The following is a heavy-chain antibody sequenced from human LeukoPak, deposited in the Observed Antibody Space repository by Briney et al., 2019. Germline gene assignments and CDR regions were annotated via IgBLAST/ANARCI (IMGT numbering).Heavy chain of an antibody. CDR3: GREILPSYAFDI. V-gene: IGHV3-66*01. CDR2: IYSGGST. D-gene: IGHD2/OR15-2a*01. Sequence: GGSLRLSCAASGFTVSSNFMSWVRQAPGKGLEWVSAIYSGGSTYYADSVKGRFTISRDISKNTLFFEMNSLGAEDTAVYYCGREILPSYAFDIWGQGTMVTVSS. CDR1: GFTVSSNF. J-gene: IGHJ3*02.